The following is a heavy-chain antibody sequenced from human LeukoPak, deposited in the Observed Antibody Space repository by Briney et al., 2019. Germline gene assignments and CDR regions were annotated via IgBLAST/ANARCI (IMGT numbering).Heavy chain of an antibody. CDR1: GGSFSGYY. V-gene: IGHV4-34*01. CDR2: INHSGST. D-gene: IGHD4-17*01. CDR3: ARGSKSYGDYIRSRIHYFDY. Sequence: RPSETLSLTCAVYGGSFSGYYWSWVRQPPGKGLEWIGEINHSGSTYYNPSLKSRVTISVDTSKNQFSLRLSSVTAADTAVYYCARGSKSYGDYIRSRIHYFDYWGQGTLVTVSS. J-gene: IGHJ4*02.